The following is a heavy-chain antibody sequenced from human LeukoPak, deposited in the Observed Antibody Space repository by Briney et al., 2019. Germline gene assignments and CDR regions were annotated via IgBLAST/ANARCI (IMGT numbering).Heavy chain of an antibody. J-gene: IGHJ4*02. D-gene: IGHD2-15*01. V-gene: IGHV1-18*01. Sequence: ASVKVSCKSSGYTFTIYCISWVRQPPAQGLERMGWISGYNGNTTYEQQLQGRLPMTTDTYTSKPYMELRSLRSDDTAVYYCARHAGSRYFDYWGQGTLVTVSS. CDR1: GYTFTIYC. CDR2: ISGYNGNT. CDR3: ARHAGSRYFDY.